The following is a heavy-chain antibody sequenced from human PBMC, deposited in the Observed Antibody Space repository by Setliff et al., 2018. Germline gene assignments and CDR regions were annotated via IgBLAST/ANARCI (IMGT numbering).Heavy chain of an antibody. Sequence: ASVRVSCKASGYTFTDYYMHWVQQAPGKGLEWMGRVDPEDGETIYAEKFQGRVTITADTSTDTAYMELGSLRSEDTAVYYCATVRDAVVAARKTNDAFDIWGQGTMVTVSS. CDR3: ATVRDAVVAARKTNDAFDI. D-gene: IGHD2-15*01. J-gene: IGHJ3*02. V-gene: IGHV1-69-2*01. CDR1: GYTFTDYY. CDR2: VDPEDGET.